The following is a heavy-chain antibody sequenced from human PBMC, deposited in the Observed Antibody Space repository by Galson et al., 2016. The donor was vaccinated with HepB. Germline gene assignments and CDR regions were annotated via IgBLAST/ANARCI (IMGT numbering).Heavy chain of an antibody. V-gene: IGHV3-66*01. D-gene: IGHD5-12*01. CDR3: ARDSGYHAHGGFDN. J-gene: IGHJ4*02. CDR2: IFSRGTP. Sequence: SLRLSCAASGFSVSTTYMAWVRQSPGKGLESVSAIFSRGTPFYADSLMGRFTISRDSSSNPLYLQMRSLRAAATAVYYWARDSGYHAHGGFDNWGQGTLVTVSS. CDR1: GFSVSTTY.